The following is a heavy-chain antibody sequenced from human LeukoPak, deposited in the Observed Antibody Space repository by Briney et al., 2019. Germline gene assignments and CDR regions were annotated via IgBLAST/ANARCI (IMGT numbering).Heavy chain of an antibody. J-gene: IGHJ4*02. V-gene: IGHV4-39*07. CDR1: GGSISSSSYY. D-gene: IGHD5-12*01. Sequence: SETLSLTCTVSGGSISSSSYYWGWIRQAPGKGLEWIGSIYYSGSTYYNPSLKSRVTISVDTSKNQFSLKLSSVTAADTAVYYCASGVYSGYDFDYWGQGTLVTVSS. CDR3: ASGVYSGYDFDY. CDR2: IYYSGST.